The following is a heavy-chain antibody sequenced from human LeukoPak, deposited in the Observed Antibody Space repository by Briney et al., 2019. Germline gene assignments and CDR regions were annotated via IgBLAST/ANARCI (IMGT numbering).Heavy chain of an antibody. J-gene: IGHJ4*02. D-gene: IGHD4-17*01. CDR1: GDSISSYY. Sequence: SETLSLTCTVSGDSISSYYWSWIRQPPGKGLEWIGYIYYSGSTKYNPSLKSRVTISVDTSKNQFSLKLSSVTAADTAVYYCASVYGDYPDYWGQGTLVTVSS. CDR2: IYYSGST. V-gene: IGHV4-59*08. CDR3: ASVYGDYPDY.